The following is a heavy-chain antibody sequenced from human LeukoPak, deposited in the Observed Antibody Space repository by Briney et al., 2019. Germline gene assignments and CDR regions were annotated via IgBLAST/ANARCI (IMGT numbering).Heavy chain of an antibody. Sequence: ASVKVSCTASGYTFTIYGISWVRQAPGQGLEWMGWISAYNGRTNYAQKLQGRVTMTTDTSTSTAYMELRSLRSDDTAVYYCARGRGCSGGSCYHYYYYGMDVWGQGTTVTVSS. J-gene: IGHJ6*02. CDR2: ISAYNGRT. CDR3: ARGRGCSGGSCYHYYYYGMDV. D-gene: IGHD2-15*01. V-gene: IGHV1-18*01. CDR1: GYTFTIYG.